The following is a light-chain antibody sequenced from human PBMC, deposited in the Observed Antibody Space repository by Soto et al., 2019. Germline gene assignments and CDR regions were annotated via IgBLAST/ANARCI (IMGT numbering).Light chain of an antibody. CDR2: DAS. Sequence: EIVLTQSPATLSLSPGERATLSCRASQSVSNYLAWYQQKPGQAPRLLIYDASNRATGIPARFSGSGSGTDFPLTISSREPEDFAVYYCQQRSNWPPSTFGQGTRLEIK. V-gene: IGKV3-11*01. CDR1: QSVSNY. CDR3: QQRSNWPPST. J-gene: IGKJ5*01.